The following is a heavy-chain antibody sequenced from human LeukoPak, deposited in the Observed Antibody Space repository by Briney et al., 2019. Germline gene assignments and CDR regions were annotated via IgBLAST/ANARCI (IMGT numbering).Heavy chain of an antibody. V-gene: IGHV4-61*02. Sequence: PSQTLSLTCTVSGGSISSGSYYWSWIRQPAGKGLEWIGRIYTSGSTNYNPSLKSRVTISVDTSKNQFSLKLSSVTAADTAVYYCARSRGYSYGYGYYYYMDVWGKGTTVTVSS. CDR2: IYTSGST. CDR3: ARSRGYSYGYGYYYYMDV. CDR1: GGSISSGSYY. D-gene: IGHD5-18*01. J-gene: IGHJ6*03.